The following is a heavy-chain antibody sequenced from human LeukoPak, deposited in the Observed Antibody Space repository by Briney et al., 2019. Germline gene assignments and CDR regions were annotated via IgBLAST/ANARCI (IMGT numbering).Heavy chain of an antibody. CDR2: INPNSGGT. Sequence: ASVKVSCKASGYTFTGYHMHWVRQAPGQGLEWMGWINPNSGGTNYAQKFQGRVTMTRDTSISTAYMEQSRLRSDDTAVYYCARDQGGWNFVRVYHYYYMDVWGKGTTVTISS. J-gene: IGHJ6*03. D-gene: IGHD3-10*02. CDR1: GYTFTGYH. V-gene: IGHV1-2*02. CDR3: ARDQGGWNFVRVYHYYYMDV.